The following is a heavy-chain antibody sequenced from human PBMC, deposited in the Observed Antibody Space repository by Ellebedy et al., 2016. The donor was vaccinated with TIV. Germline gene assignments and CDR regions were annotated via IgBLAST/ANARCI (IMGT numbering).Heavy chain of an antibody. CDR2: IYYSGST. J-gene: IGHJ4*02. V-gene: IGHV4-59*01. Sequence: SETLSLTCTVSGGSISSYYWSWIRQPPGKGLEWIGYIYYSGSTNYNPSLKSRVTISVDTSKNQFSLKLSSVTAADTAVYYCARAVGPTRIDFWGQGTLVTVSS. D-gene: IGHD1-26*01. CDR3: ARAVGPTRIDF. CDR1: GGSISSYY.